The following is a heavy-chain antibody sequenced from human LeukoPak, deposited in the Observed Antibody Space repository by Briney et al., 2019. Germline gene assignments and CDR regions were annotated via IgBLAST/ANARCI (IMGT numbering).Heavy chain of an antibody. J-gene: IGHJ4*02. Sequence: GGSLRLSCAASGFTFDDYAMHWVRQAPGKGLEWVSGISWNSGSIGYADSVKGRFTISRDNAKNSLYLQMSSLRAEDTALYYCAKVRVGYGSGSPPFDYWGQGTLVTVSS. CDR3: AKVRVGYGSGSPPFDY. CDR2: ISWNSGSI. V-gene: IGHV3-9*01. CDR1: GFTFDDYA. D-gene: IGHD3-10*01.